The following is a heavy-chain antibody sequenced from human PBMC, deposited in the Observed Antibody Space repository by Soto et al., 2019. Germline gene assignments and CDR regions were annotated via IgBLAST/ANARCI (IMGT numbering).Heavy chain of an antibody. V-gene: IGHV4-34*01. CDR1: GGSFSGYY. Sequence: SETLSLTCAVYGGSFSGYYWSWIRQPPGKGLEWIGEINHSGSTNYNPSLKSRVTISVDTSKNQFSLKLSSVTAADTAVYYCARVVAYYYDSSGYQPKRYYFDYWGQGTLVTVS. CDR2: INHSGST. D-gene: IGHD3-22*01. CDR3: ARVVAYYYDSSGYQPKRYYFDY. J-gene: IGHJ4*02.